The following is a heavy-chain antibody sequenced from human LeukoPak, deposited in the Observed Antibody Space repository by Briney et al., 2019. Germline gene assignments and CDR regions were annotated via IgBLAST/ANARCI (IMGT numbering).Heavy chain of an antibody. Sequence: ASVKVSCEAAGYTFTGYYMHWVRQAPGQGLEWMGWINPNSGGTNYAQKFQGRVTMTRDTSISTAYMELSRLRSDDTAVYYCARVVYDSSGYYYDYWGQGTLVTVSS. J-gene: IGHJ4*02. CDR1: GYTFTGYY. D-gene: IGHD3-22*01. CDR2: INPNSGGT. CDR3: ARVVYDSSGYYYDY. V-gene: IGHV1-2*02.